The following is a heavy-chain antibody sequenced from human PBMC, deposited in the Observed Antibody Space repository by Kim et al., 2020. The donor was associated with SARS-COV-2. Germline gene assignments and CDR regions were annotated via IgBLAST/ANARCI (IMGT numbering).Heavy chain of an antibody. D-gene: IGHD3-10*02. J-gene: IGHJ4*02. V-gene: IGHV1-3*01. CDR3: ASPQQPEMFGELSY. Sequence: SQKCQGRVTITRDTSASTAYMELSSLRSEDTAVYYCASPQQPEMFGELSYWGQGTLVTVSS.